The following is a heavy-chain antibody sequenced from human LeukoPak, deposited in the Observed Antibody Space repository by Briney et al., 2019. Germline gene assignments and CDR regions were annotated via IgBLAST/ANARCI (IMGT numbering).Heavy chain of an antibody. CDR1: GLTFSTYN. D-gene: IGHD3-22*01. Sequence: PGGSLRLSCAASGLTFSTYNMNWVRPAPGKGLDWVSPSSFISGYIYYAYSVKGRFTLSRDSEKHALYLQMNRQRAEDTAVYYCARDRNYYDSSGYYSLVYYWGQGTLVTVSS. CDR2: SSFISGYI. CDR3: ARDRNYYDSSGYYSLVYY. J-gene: IGHJ4*02. V-gene: IGHV3-21*01.